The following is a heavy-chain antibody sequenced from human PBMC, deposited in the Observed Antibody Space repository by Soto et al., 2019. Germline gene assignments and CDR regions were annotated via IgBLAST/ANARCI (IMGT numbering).Heavy chain of an antibody. CDR3: ARVCSGGSCYSGGWFDP. CDR2: ISAYNGNT. CDR1: GYTFTSYG. D-gene: IGHD2-15*01. V-gene: IGHV1-18*01. J-gene: IGHJ5*02. Sequence: QVQLVQSGAEVKKPGASVKVSCKAPGYTFTSYGISWVRQAPGQGLEWMGWISAYNGNTNYAQKLQGRVTMTTDTSTSTADMELRSLRSDDTGVYYCARVCSGGSCYSGGWFDPWGQGTLVTVSS.